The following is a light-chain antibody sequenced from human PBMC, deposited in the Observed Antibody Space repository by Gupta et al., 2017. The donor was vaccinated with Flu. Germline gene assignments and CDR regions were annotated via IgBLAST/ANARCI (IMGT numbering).Light chain of an antibody. Sequence: DVQMTQSPTSLSASLGDRVTITCQASHDIRSYLNWYQQQPGNAPKLLIYDASNLETGVPSRFSGRRSGTDYTFTISSLQPEDIATYYCQQYEDFPLTFGGGTKVEI. CDR2: DAS. J-gene: IGKJ4*01. CDR3: QQYEDFPLT. V-gene: IGKV1-33*01. CDR1: HDIRSY.